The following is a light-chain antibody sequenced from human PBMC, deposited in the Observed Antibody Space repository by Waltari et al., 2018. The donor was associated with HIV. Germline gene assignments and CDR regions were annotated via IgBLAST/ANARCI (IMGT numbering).Light chain of an antibody. CDR2: GAS. J-gene: IGKJ1*01. CDR3: QQYNKWPRT. CDR1: QNVITN. Sequence: EIVMTQSPATLSVSPGDRVPLSCTASQNVITNLAWYQQKPGQAPRLLIYGASTRATGIPPRFRGGGSGTEFTLTIGSLQSEDFTFYYCQQYNKWPRTFGQGTKVEVK. V-gene: IGKV3-15*01.